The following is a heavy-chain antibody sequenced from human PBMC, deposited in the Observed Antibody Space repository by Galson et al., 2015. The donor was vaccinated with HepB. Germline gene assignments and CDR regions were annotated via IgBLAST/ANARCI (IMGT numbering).Heavy chain of an antibody. CDR1: GFTFDDYA. V-gene: IGHV3-9*01. CDR3: AKQPFPRSPQPCGLDV. D-gene: IGHD3-10*01. J-gene: IGHJ6*02. Sequence: SLRLSCAASGFTFDDYAMSWVRQAPGKGLEWVSGISWNSGSIGYADSVKGRFTITRDNAKNSLYLQMNSLRAEDTALYYCAKQPFPRSPQPCGLDVWGQGAPVTVSS. CDR2: ISWNSGSI.